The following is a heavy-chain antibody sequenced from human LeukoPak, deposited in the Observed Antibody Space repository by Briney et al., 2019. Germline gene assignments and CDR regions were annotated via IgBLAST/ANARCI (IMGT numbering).Heavy chain of an antibody. Sequence: GGSLRLSCAASGFTFSSYSMNWVRQAPGKGLEWVSSISSSSSYIYYADSVKGRFTISRDNAKNSLYLQMNSLRAEDTAVYYCARETYYDILTGYYGPDYYYYYMDVWGKGTTVTVSS. J-gene: IGHJ6*03. CDR2: ISSSSSYI. CDR3: ARETYYDILTGYYGPDYYYYYMDV. D-gene: IGHD3-9*01. CDR1: GFTFSSYS. V-gene: IGHV3-21*01.